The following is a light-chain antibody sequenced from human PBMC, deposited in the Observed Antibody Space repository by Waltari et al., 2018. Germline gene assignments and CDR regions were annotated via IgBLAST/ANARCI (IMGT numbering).Light chain of an antibody. CDR2: DVS. CDR3: SSFTSSSTVL. J-gene: IGLJ2*01. CDR1: SSDVGAYNY. Sequence: QSALTQAASVSGSPGQSITISCTGTSSDVGAYNYVSWYQQHPGKAPKLMIYDVSNQPSGVSNRFSGSKSGNTASLTISGLQAEDEADYFCSSFTSSSTVLFGGGTRLSVL. V-gene: IGLV2-14*03.